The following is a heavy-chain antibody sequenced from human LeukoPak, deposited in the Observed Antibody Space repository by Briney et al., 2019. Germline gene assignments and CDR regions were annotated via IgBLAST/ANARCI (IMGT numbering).Heavy chain of an antibody. J-gene: IGHJ4*02. CDR1: GGSISSYY. CDR2: IYYSGST. Sequence: KPSETLSLTCTVSGGSISSYYWSWIRQPPGKGLEWIGYIYYSGSTNYNPSLKSRVTISVDTSKNQFSLKLSSVTAEDTAVYYCAKDSAVVVAATLDDWGQGTLVTVSS. V-gene: IGHV4-59*12. D-gene: IGHD2-15*01. CDR3: AKDSAVVVAATLDD.